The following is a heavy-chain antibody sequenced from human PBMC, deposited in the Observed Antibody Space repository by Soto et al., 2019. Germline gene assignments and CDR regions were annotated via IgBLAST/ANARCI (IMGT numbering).Heavy chain of an antibody. V-gene: IGHV1-46*01. CDR1: GYTFTHYY. D-gene: IGHD5-18*01. Sequence: RASVKVSCKASGYTFTHYYIHWVRQAPGQGLEWMGIINPNGGITTYAQKFRAGFTMTRDTSTSTVYLELSSLRSEDSAIYYCATSVNSAMAFDYWGQGTLVTSPQ. J-gene: IGHJ4*02. CDR3: ATSVNSAMAFDY. CDR2: INPNGGIT.